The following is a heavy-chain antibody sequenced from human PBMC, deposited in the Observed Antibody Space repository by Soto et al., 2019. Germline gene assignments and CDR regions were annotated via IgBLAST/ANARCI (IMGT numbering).Heavy chain of an antibody. D-gene: IGHD3-3*01. CDR2: IYPGDSDT. Sequence: GESLKISCKGSGYSFTNYWIAWVRQMPGKGLEWMGIIYPGDSDTRYRQSFQGQVKISADKSISTDYLQWRSLRASETDMYYCTRGGVATRTFDYWGQGNLVTVS. J-gene: IGHJ4*02. CDR3: TRGGVATRTFDY. CDR1: GYSFTNYW. V-gene: IGHV5-51*01.